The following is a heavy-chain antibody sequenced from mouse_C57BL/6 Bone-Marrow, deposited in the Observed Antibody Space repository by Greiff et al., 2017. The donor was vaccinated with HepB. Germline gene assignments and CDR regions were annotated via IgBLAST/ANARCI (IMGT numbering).Heavy chain of an antibody. CDR2: ISSGSSTI. J-gene: IGHJ4*01. D-gene: IGHD1-1*01. V-gene: IGHV5-17*01. CDR3: ARTNYYGSSYGAMDY. Sequence: EVQRVESGGGLVKPGGSLKLSCAASGFTFSDYGMHWVRQAREKGLEWVAYISSGSSTIYYADTVKGRFTSSRENAKKTLVLQMTSLRSEETAMYYCARTNYYGSSYGAMDYWGQGTSVTVSS. CDR1: GFTFSDYG.